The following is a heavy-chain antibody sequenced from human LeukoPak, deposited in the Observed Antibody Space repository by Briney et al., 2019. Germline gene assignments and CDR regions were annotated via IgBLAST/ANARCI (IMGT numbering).Heavy chain of an antibody. CDR3: ARGPSSGIDY. D-gene: IGHD3-10*01. V-gene: IGHV1-2*02. CDR1: GYTFTGYY. Sequence: ASVKVSCKASGYTFTGYYIHWVRQAPGQGLEWMGWANPNSGGTHCAQKFQGRVTMTRDTSISTVYMELSSLRFDDTAIYYCARGPSSGIDYWGQGTPVTVSS. CDR2: ANPNSGGT. J-gene: IGHJ4*02.